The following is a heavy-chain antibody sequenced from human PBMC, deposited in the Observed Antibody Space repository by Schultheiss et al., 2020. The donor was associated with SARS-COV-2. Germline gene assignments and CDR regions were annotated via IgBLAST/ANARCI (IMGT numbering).Heavy chain of an antibody. D-gene: IGHD4-11*01. Sequence: GESLKISCAASGFTFSDYYMSWIRQAPGKGLEWVSYISSSGSTIYYADSVKGRFTISRDNAKNSLYLQMNSLRAEDTAVYYCARDLYVYSNYVRPYAFDIWGQGTMVTVSS. CDR2: ISSSGSTI. V-gene: IGHV3-11*01. CDR3: ARDLYVYSNYVRPYAFDI. CDR1: GFTFSDYY. J-gene: IGHJ3*02.